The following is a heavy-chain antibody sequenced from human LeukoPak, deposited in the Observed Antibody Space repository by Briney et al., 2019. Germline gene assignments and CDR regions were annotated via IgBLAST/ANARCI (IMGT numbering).Heavy chain of an antibody. D-gene: IGHD6-13*01. CDR2: IKQDGTET. V-gene: IGHV3-7*03. CDR3: GRGVTSPWYLRYYFEN. J-gene: IGHJ4*02. Sequence: PGGSLRLSCAASGFIFSSYWMSWVRQVPGKGLEWVANIKQDGTETSYVDSVEGRFTISRDNAKNSLYLQMNSIRADATALYYCGRGVTSPWYLRYYFENWGQGIMGTVSS. CDR1: GFIFSSYW.